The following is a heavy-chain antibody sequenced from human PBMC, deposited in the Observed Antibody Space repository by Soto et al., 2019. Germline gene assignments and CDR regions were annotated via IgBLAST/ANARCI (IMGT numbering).Heavy chain of an antibody. CDR1: GGSFSGYY. V-gene: IGHV4-34*01. D-gene: IGHD4-17*01. CDR2: INHSGST. CDR3: ARVSGYGDYVSTYYYYYYGMDV. J-gene: IGHJ6*02. Sequence: WETLSLTGAVYGGSFSGYYWSWIRQPPGKGLEWIGEINHSGSTNYNPSLKSRVTISVDTSKNQFSLKLSSVTAADTAVYYCARVSGYGDYVSTYYYYYYGMDVWGRGTTVTGS.